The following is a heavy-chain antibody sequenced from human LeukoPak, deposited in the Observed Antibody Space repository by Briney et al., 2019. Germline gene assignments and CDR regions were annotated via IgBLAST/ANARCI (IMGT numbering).Heavy chain of an antibody. CDR3: AKDLESAVAAYMDV. D-gene: IGHD6-13*01. CDR2: ISWDGGST. Sequence: GGSLRLSCAASGFTFDDYAMHWVRHAPGKGLEWVSLISWDGGSTYYADSVKGRFTISRDNSKNALYLQMNSLRAEDTAVYYCAKDLESAVAAYMDVWGKGTTVTVSS. J-gene: IGHJ6*03. CDR1: GFTFDDYA. V-gene: IGHV3-43D*03.